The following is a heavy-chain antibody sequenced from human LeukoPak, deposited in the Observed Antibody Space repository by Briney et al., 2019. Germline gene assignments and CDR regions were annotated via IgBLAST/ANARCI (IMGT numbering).Heavy chain of an antibody. V-gene: IGHV3-48*03. D-gene: IGHD2-15*01. CDR2: ISSGGGGSTT. Sequence: PGGSLRLSCAASGFTFSSYEMNWVRQAPGKGLEWMSYISSGGGGSTTYYADSVRGRFTISRDNAKNSLYLQMNSLRAEDTAVYYCARFCSGGACYRVFGYWGQGTLVTVSS. CDR1: GFTFSSYE. J-gene: IGHJ4*02. CDR3: ARFCSGGACYRVFGY.